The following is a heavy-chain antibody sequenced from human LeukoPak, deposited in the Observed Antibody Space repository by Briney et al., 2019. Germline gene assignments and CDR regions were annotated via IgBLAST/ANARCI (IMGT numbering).Heavy chain of an antibody. Sequence: TGGSLRLSCAASGFTFSSYAMSWVRQAPGKGLEWVSAISGSGGSTYYADSVKGRFTISRDNSKNTLYLQMNSLRAEDTAAYYCAKDHKQWLARGAFDIWGQGTMVTVSS. CDR1: GFTFSSYA. V-gene: IGHV3-23*01. J-gene: IGHJ3*02. CDR3: AKDHKQWLARGAFDI. D-gene: IGHD6-19*01. CDR2: ISGSGGST.